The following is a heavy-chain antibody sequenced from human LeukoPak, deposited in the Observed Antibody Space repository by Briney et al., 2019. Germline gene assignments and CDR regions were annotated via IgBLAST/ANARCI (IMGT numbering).Heavy chain of an antibody. CDR3: ARGSGLESYYYYGMDV. CDR2: INHSGST. J-gene: IGHJ6*02. V-gene: IGHV4-34*01. Sequence: SETLSLTCAVYGGSFSGYYWSWIRQPPGKGLEWIGEINHSGSTNYNPSLKSRVTISVDTSKNQFSLKLSSVTAADTVVYYCARGSGLESYYYYGMDVWGQGTTVTVSS. CDR1: GGSFSGYY. D-gene: IGHD3-3*01.